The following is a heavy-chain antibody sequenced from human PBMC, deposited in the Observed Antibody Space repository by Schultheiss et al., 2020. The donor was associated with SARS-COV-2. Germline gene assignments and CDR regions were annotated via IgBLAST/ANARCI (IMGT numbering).Heavy chain of an antibody. D-gene: IGHD6-13*01. J-gene: IGHJ6*03. V-gene: IGHV3-20*01. Sequence: GGSLRLSCAASGFTFDDYGMSWVRQAPGKGLEWVSGINWNDGSTGYADSVKGRFTISRDNAKNSLYLQMNSLRAEDTALYHCARVVAAAGPYYYYMDVWGKGTTVTVSS. CDR1: GFTFDDYG. CDR2: INWNDGST. CDR3: ARVVAAAGPYYYYMDV.